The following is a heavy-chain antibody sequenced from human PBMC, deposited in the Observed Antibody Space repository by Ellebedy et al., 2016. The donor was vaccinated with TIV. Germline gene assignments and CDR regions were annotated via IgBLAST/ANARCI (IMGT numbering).Heavy chain of an antibody. CDR1: GFTFSSYG. V-gene: IGHV3-30*02. CDR2: IRYDGSIK. D-gene: IGHD3-3*01. J-gene: IGHJ4*02. CDR3: ASPGYYGPFDH. Sequence: GESLKISCAASGFTFSSYGMHWVRQAPGKGLEWVTFIRYDGSIKYYGDSVKGRFTVSRDIPKNTLYLQMNSLRAEDTAVYYCASPGYYGPFDHWGRGTLVTVSS.